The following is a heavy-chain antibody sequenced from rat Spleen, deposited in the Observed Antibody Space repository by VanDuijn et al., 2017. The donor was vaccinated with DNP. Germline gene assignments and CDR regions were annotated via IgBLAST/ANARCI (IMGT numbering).Heavy chain of an antibody. J-gene: IGHJ2*01. D-gene: IGHD1-4*01. CDR3: AGRPPPTRGPFDY. CDR1: GFNFNDYW. CDR2: INKDSSTI. V-gene: IGHV4-2*01. Sequence: EVKLVESGGGLVQPGRSLKLSCAASGFNFNDYWMGWVRQAPGKGLEWIGQINKDSSTINCTPSLRDKFTISRDNAQNTLYLQMSKLGSEDTAIYYCAGRPPPTRGPFDYWGQGVTVTVSS.